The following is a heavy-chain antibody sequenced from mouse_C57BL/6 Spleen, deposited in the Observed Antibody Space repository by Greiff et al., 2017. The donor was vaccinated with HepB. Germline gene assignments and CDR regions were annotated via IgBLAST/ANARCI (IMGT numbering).Heavy chain of an antibody. CDR2: IDPNSGGT. CDR1: GYTFTSYW. CDR3: ARWGGLYDYPYYYAMDY. V-gene: IGHV1-72*01. D-gene: IGHD2-4*01. J-gene: IGHJ4*01. Sequence: VQLQQPGAELVKPGASVKLSCKASGYTFTSYWMHWVKQRPGRGLEWIGRIDPNSGGTKYNEKFKSKATLTVDKPSSTSYMQLSRLTSEDSAVYYCARWGGLYDYPYYYAMDYWGQGTSVTVSS.